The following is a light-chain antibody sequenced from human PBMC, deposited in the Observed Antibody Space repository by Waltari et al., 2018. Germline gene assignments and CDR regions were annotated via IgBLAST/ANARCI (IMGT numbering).Light chain of an antibody. CDR3: CLYTTNFYV. CDR2: EVS. CDR1: SHAVGPFDR. V-gene: IGLV2-18*01. J-gene: IGLJ1*01. Sequence: QSALTQPPSVSGSPGQSVTISCPGPSHAVGPFDRVSWYQQPPGPAPKLLIFEVSNRPSGVPDRFSGSASGNTASLTISGLQAEDEADYYCCLYTTNFYVFAPATKVTVL.